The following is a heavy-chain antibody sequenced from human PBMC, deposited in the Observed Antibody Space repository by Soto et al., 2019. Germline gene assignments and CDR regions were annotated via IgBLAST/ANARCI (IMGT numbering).Heavy chain of an antibody. D-gene: IGHD2-15*01. CDR3: ARDPCSGGSCYYCDY. Sequence: QVQLVESGGGVVQPGRSLRLSCAASGFTFSSYAMHWVRQAPGKGREWVAVISYDGSNKYYADSVKGRFTISRDNSKNTLYLQMNSLRAEDTAVYYCARDPCSGGSCYYCDYWGQGTLVTVSS. CDR2: ISYDGSNK. V-gene: IGHV3-30-3*01. CDR1: GFTFSSYA. J-gene: IGHJ4*02.